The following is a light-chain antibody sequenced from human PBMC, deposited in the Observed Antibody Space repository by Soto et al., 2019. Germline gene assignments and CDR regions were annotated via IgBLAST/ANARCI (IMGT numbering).Light chain of an antibody. CDR2: GAS. CDR1: QSVSSNH. Sequence: PGERATLSCRASQSVSSNHLAWYQQKPGQAPRLLIYGASSRATGIPDRFSGSGSGTEFTLTISSLQPDDFATYYCQQYNSYSITFGQGTRLEIK. V-gene: IGKV3-20*01. J-gene: IGKJ5*01. CDR3: QQYNSYSIT.